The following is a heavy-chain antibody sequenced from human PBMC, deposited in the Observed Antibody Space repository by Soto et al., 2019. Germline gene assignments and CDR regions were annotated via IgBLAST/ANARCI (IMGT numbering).Heavy chain of an antibody. J-gene: IGHJ6*02. CDR1: GFTFSSYA. CDR3: AKDSDFWSGYYKNVVGMDV. V-gene: IGHV3-23*01. CDR2: ISGSGGST. Sequence: GGSLRLSCAASGFTFSSYAMSWVRQAPGKGLEWVSAISGSGGSTYYADSVKGRFTISRDNSKNTLYLQMNSLRAEDTAVYYCAKDSDFWSGYYKNVVGMDVWGQGTTVTVSS. D-gene: IGHD3-3*01.